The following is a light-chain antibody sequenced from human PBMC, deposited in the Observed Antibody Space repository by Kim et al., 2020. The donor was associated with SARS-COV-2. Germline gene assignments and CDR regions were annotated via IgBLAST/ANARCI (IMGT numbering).Light chain of an antibody. CDR2: QDS. Sequence: SYELTQPPSVSVSPGQTASITCSGDKLGDKYACWYQQKPGQSPVLVIYQDSKRPSGIPERFSGSNSGNTATLTISGTQAMDEADYYCQAWDSSTVVFDGGTQLTVL. V-gene: IGLV3-1*01. CDR1: KLGDKY. CDR3: QAWDSSTVV. J-gene: IGLJ2*01.